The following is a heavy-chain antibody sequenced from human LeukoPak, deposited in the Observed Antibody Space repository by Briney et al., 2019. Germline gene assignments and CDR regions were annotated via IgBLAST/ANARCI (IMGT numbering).Heavy chain of an antibody. Sequence: GASVKVSCKVSGYTLTELSMHWVRQAPGQGLEWMGGIIPIFGTANYAQKFQGRVTITADESTSTAYMELSSLRSEDTAVYYCARCDPGYYYGMDVWGQGTTVTVSS. CDR3: ARCDPGYYYGMDV. CDR2: IIPIFGTA. J-gene: IGHJ6*02. CDR1: GYTLTELS. V-gene: IGHV1-69*13.